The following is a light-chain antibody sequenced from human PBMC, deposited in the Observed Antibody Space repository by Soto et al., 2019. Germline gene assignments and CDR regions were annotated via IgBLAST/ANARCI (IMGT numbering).Light chain of an antibody. Sequence: QSALTQPPSASGSPGQSVTISCTGTSRDVGGYNYVSWYQQHPGKAPKLMIYEVSKRPSGVPDRFSGSKSGNTASLTVSGLQAEDEADYYCSSYAGSNKVFGGGTKVTVL. CDR2: EVS. CDR3: SSYAGSNKV. J-gene: IGLJ2*01. V-gene: IGLV2-8*01. CDR1: SRDVGGYNY.